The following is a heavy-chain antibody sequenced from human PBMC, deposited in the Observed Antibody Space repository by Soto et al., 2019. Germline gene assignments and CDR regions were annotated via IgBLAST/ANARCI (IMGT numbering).Heavy chain of an antibody. CDR3: ARDMGGYYFEPNDY. CDR1: GYTFTSYG. V-gene: IGHV1-18*01. CDR2: ISAYNGNT. J-gene: IGHJ4*02. D-gene: IGHD3-22*01. Sequence: DSVKVSCNASGYTFTSYGISWVRQAPGQGLEWMGWISAYNGNTNYAQKLQGRVTMTTDTSTSTAYMELRSLRSDDTAVYYCARDMGGYYFEPNDYWGQGTLVTVSS.